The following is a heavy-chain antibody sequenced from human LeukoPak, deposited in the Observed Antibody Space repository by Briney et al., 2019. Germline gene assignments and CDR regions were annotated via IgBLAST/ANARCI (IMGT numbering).Heavy chain of an antibody. CDR1: GGSMSSHY. CDR2: IYSNGIT. Sequence: SETLSLTCTVSGGSMSSHYWSWIRQPPGKGLEWIGYIYSNGITKYNPYLERRVTISVVTSANKITLKLSSVNAADSAVYYCAREPDGESSPRWAWGHWGQGALVTVSS. D-gene: IGHD3-10*01. V-gene: IGHV4-59*11. CDR3: AREPDGESSPRWAWGH. J-gene: IGHJ1*01.